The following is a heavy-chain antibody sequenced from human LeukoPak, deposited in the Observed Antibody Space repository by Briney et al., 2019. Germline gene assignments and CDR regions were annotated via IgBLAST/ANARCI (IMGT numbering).Heavy chain of an antibody. CDR2: ISGTGGAT. D-gene: IGHD2-15*01. J-gene: IGHJ5*02. V-gene: IGHV3-23*01. CDR1: GFSFGNYA. Sequence: PGGSLRLSCVASGFSFGNYAMSWVRQAPGKGLQWVSQISGTGGATWYAGFARDRFTISRDNSKNTLYLEMNSLRAEDTAVYYCAKGGYTTWLDPWGQGTLVTVSS. CDR3: AKGGYTTWLDP.